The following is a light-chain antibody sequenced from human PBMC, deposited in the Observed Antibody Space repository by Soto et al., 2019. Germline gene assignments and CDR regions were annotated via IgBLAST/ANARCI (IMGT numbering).Light chain of an antibody. J-gene: IGLJ1*01. CDR2: EVS. V-gene: IGLV2-14*03. Sequence: SVLTQPASVFGSPGQSITFSCTGTSSDVGGYNFVSWYQQHPGKAPKLMIYEVSSRPSGVSNRFSGSKSGNTASPTISGLQPEDEADYYCSSYTTSTTVVFGTGTKVTVL. CDR1: SSDVGGYNF. CDR3: SSYTTSTTVV.